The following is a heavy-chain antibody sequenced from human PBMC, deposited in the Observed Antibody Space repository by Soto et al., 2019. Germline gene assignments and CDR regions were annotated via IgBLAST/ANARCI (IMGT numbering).Heavy chain of an antibody. CDR1: GFTFSSYD. D-gene: IGHD1-26*01. V-gene: IGHV3-13*01. Sequence: GGSLRLSCAASGFTFSSYDMHWVRQATGKRLEWVSSIGTSGYTYYPGSVKGRFTISRENAKNSLYLQMDSLRAGDTAVYYCARERDGSSHFDYWGQGTLVTVSS. CDR3: ARERDGSSHFDY. J-gene: IGHJ4*02. CDR2: IGTSGYT.